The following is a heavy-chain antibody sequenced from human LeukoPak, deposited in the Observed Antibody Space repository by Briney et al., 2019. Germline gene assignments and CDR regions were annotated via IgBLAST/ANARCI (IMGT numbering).Heavy chain of an antibody. D-gene: IGHD3-22*01. CDR2: IWYDGSNK. CDR3: ARGDYYDSSGYSQYFQH. V-gene: IGHV3-33*01. CDR1: GFTFSNYG. J-gene: IGHJ1*01. Sequence: TGGSLRLSCAASGFTFSNYGMHWVRQAPGKGLEWVAVIWYDGSNKYYADSAKGRFTISRDNSKNTLYLQMNSLRAEDTAVYYCARGDYYDSSGYSQYFQHWGQGTLVTVSS.